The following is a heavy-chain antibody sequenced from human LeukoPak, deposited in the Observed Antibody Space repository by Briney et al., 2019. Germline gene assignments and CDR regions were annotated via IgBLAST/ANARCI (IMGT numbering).Heavy chain of an antibody. CDR1: GFTFSSYA. V-gene: IGHV3-23*01. Sequence: PVGSLRLSCAASGFTFSSYAMNWVREAPGKGLEWVSTISGSGGSTYHADSVRGRFTISRDNSKNTLYVQMNSLRAEDTAIYYCTKGSPRFYYYMDVWGRGTTVTGTS. J-gene: IGHJ6*03. CDR2: ISGSGGST. CDR3: TKGSPRFYYYMDV.